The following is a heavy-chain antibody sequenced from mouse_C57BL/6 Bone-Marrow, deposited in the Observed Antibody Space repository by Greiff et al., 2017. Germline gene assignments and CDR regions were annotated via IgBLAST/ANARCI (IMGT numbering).Heavy chain of an antibody. V-gene: IGHV1-26*01. Sequence: EVKLQQSGPELVKPGASVKISCKASGYTFTDYYMNWVKQSHGKSLEWIGDINPNNGGTSYNQKFKGTATLTVDKSSSTAYMELRSLTSEDSAVYYCARCAQAPFAYWGQGTLGTVSA. J-gene: IGHJ3*01. D-gene: IGHD3-2*02. CDR1: GYTFTDYY. CDR3: ARCAQAPFAY. CDR2: INPNNGGT.